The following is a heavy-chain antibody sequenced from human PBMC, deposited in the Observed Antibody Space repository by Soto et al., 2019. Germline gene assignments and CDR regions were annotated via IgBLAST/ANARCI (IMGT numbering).Heavy chain of an antibody. CDR1: GFTFSGYW. D-gene: IGHD3-9*01. V-gene: IGHV3-7*03. J-gene: IGHJ4*02. Sequence: EVQLVESGGGLAQPGGYLRLSCAASGFTFSGYWMTWVRQAPGKGLEWVASINQDGTLQYFVDSVRGRFTISRDNAKSSVFLQMINLRVDDTAVYYCARWDSADWYLGIWGQGTLISVSS. CDR2: INQDGTLQ. CDR3: ARWDSADWYLGI.